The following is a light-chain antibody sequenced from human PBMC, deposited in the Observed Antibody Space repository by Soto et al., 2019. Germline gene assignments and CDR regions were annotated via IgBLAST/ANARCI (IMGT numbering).Light chain of an antibody. CDR3: ISFTSRHIYV. CDR1: SSDVGGYNY. V-gene: IGLV2-14*03. J-gene: IGLJ1*01. Sequence: QSVLTQPASVSGSPGQSITISCTGTSSDVGGYNYVSWYQQHPGRAPKLIIYDVTNRPSGISNRFSGSKSGNTASLTISGLQTEDEADYYCISFTSRHIYVFGTGPRSPS. CDR2: DVT.